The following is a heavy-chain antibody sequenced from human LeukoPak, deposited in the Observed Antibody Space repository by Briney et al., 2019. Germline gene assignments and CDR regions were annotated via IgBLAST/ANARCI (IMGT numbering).Heavy chain of an antibody. CDR2: IYTDGRT. J-gene: IGHJ4*02. CDR1: GFTFSSNY. D-gene: IGHD6-13*01. V-gene: IGHV3-66*04. CDR3: ARRRAASWSFDS. Sequence: PGGSLRLSCAASGFTFSSNYMGWVRQAPGKGLEWVSVIYTDGRTYSADSMKGRFTLSRDNSKNTLYLQMSSLRAGDTAVYYCARRRAASWSFDSWGQGTLVTVSS.